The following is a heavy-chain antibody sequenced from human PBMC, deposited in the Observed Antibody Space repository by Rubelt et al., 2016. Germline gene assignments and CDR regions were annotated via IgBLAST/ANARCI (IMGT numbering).Heavy chain of an antibody. CDR2: ISNGGRT. CDR3: ARGGGSYNSDYYYGIDV. D-gene: IGHD2-15*01. Sequence: QVQLQESGPGLVKPSETLSLTCAVSGDTSLHFWSWVRQPPGKGLEWTGSISNGGRTNYSPSLKSRLTISRDTSKTQFSLKRSSVTAADTAVYYCARGGGSYNSDYYYGIDVWGQGTTVAVSS. V-gene: IGHV4-59*11. CDR1: GDTSLHF. J-gene: IGHJ6*02.